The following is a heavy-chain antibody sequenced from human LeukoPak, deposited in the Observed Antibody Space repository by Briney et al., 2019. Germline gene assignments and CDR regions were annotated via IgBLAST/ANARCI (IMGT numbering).Heavy chain of an antibody. Sequence: GGSLRLSCVASGFTFSNYGMHWVRQAPGKGLEWVAIIWFDGSGTYYADSVKGRVTFSRDNSKNTLYLQMNSLRAEDTAMYYCARHASTHYFDPWGQGTLVTVSS. CDR1: GFTFSNYG. D-gene: IGHD2/OR15-2a*01. V-gene: IGHV3-33*01. CDR2: IWFDGSGT. J-gene: IGHJ4*02. CDR3: ARHASTHYFDP.